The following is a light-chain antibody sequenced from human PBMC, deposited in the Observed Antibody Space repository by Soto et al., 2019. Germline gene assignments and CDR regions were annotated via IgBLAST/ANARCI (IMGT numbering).Light chain of an antibody. Sequence: EIVLTQSPATLSLSPGERATLSCRASQGVGSYLAWYQHKPGQAPRLLIYDASNRATGIPARFSGSGSGTDFTLTISSLEPEDFAVYYCQQRSSWPIAFGQGTRLEIK. CDR3: QQRSSWPIA. CDR1: QGVGSY. J-gene: IGKJ5*01. CDR2: DAS. V-gene: IGKV3-11*01.